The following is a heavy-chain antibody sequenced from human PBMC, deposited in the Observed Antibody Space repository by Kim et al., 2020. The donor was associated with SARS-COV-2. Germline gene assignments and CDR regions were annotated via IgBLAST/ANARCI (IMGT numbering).Heavy chain of an antibody. Sequence: DAETRYSPSFQGQVPISADKSTSTAYLQWNSLKASDTAMYDCARRTDYFDYWGQGTQVTVSS. CDR3: ARRTDYFDY. CDR2: DAET. V-gene: IGHV5-51*01. J-gene: IGHJ4*02.